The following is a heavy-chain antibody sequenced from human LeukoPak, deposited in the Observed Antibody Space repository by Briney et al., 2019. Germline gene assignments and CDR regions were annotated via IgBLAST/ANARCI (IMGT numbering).Heavy chain of an antibody. Sequence: GGSLRLSCAASGFTVSSYAMTWVRQAPGKGLEWVSAISGGGVSTYYADCVNGRFTTSTDTCKNTMSLQMNSLRDESTAVYYCAKNRGRMAVAGSFDYWGQATLVTASS. CDR3: AKNRGRMAVAGSFDY. V-gene: IGHV3-23*01. J-gene: IGHJ4*02. CDR2: ISGGGVST. D-gene: IGHD6-13*01. CDR1: GFTVSSYA.